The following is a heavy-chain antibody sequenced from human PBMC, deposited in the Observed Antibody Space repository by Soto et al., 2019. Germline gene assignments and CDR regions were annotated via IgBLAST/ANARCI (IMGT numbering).Heavy chain of an antibody. D-gene: IGHD3-10*01. V-gene: IGHV4-59*01. CDR3: ARVWGGAFDI. CDR2: IYYSGST. Sequence: QVQLQESGPGLVKPSETLSLTCTVSGGSISSYYWSWIRQPPGKGLEWIGYIYYSGSTNYKPSLKSRVTISVDTSKNQFSLKLSSVTAADTAVYYCARVWGGAFDIWGQGTMVTVSS. J-gene: IGHJ3*02. CDR1: GGSISSYY.